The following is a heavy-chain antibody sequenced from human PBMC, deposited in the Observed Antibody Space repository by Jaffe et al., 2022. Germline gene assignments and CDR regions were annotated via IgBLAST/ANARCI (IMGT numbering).Heavy chain of an antibody. V-gene: IGHV3-9*01. D-gene: IGHD4-17*01. Sequence: EVQLVESGGGLVQPGRSLRLSCAASGFTFDDYAMHWVRQAPGKGLEWVSGISWNSGSIGYADSVKGRFTISRDNAKNSLYLQMNSLRAEDTALYYCAKDMGYGKTWDYGDSVGAFDIWGQGTMVTVSS. CDR1: GFTFDDYA. J-gene: IGHJ3*02. CDR3: AKDMGYGKTWDYGDSVGAFDI. CDR2: ISWNSGSI.